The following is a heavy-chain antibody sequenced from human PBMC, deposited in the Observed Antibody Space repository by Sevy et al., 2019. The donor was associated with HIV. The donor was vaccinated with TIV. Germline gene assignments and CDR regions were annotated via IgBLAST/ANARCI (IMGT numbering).Heavy chain of an antibody. CDR3: AREGRQYYYDSSGYPISGNWFDP. Sequence: GGSLRLSCAASGFTFSSYWMSWVRQPPGKGLEWVANIKQDGSEKYYVDSVKGRFTISRDNAKNSLYLQMNSLRAEDTAVYYCAREGRQYYYDSSGYPISGNWFDPWGQGTLVTVSS. D-gene: IGHD3-22*01. J-gene: IGHJ5*02. V-gene: IGHV3-7*03. CDR2: IKQDGSEK. CDR1: GFTFSSYW.